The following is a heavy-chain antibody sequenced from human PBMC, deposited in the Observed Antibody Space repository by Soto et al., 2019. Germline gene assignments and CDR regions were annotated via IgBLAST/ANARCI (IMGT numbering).Heavy chain of an antibody. CDR1: GFMFSSYD. CDR2: IGTAGDT. J-gene: IGHJ6*02. V-gene: IGHV3-13*01. D-gene: IGHD6-13*01. Sequence: PGGSLRLSCAASGFMFSSYDMHWVRQGTGKGLEWVAAIGTAGDTYYLGSVKGRFTISRDNSKNTLYLQMNSLRAEDTAVYYCAKDNIAAAGSYYYYGMDVWGQGTTVTVSS. CDR3: AKDNIAAAGSYYYYGMDV.